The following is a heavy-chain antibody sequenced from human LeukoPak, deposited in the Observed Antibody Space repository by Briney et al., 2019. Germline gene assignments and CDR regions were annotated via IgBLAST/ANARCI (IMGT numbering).Heavy chain of an antibody. Sequence: ASVKVSREASGYTFTSKYMRAVRPAPGQGLEWTGWINANSGATNYAQKFQGRVTMTKDTSISTAYMELSRLRSDDTAVYYWASWSITIFDYYYMNVWGKGTTVTVSS. D-gene: IGHD3-3*01. V-gene: IGHV1-2*02. CDR1: GYTFTSKY. CDR2: INANSGAT. CDR3: ASWSITIFDYYYMNV. J-gene: IGHJ6*03.